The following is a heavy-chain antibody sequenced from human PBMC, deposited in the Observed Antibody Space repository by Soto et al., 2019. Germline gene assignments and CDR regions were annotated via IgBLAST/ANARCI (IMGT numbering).Heavy chain of an antibody. Sequence: PSEALSLTCAVYGGSFSGYYWSWIRQPPGKGLEWIGEINHSGSTNYNPSLKSRVTISVDTSKNQFSLKLSSVTAADTAVYYCARDFLALARFDTWGQGTLVTVSS. CDR1: GGSFSGYY. J-gene: IGHJ5*02. CDR2: INHSGST. CDR3: ARDFLALARFDT. D-gene: IGHD3-3*01. V-gene: IGHV4-34*01.